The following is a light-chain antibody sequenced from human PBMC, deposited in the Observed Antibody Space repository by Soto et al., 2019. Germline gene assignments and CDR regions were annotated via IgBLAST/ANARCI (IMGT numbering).Light chain of an antibody. J-gene: IGKJ4*01. V-gene: IGKV3D-20*02. CDR2: HAS. CDR1: QRISISY. CDR3: QQRSSWPPT. Sequence: EIVLTQPPGTLSVSPGEGATLSCRASQRISISYLAWYQQKPGQAPRLLMHHASSRATGIPDRFSGGGSGTDFTLTISSLEPEDFAVYYCQQRSSWPPTFGGGTKVDIK.